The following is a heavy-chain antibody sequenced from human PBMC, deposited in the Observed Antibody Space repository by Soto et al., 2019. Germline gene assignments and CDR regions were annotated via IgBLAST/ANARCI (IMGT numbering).Heavy chain of an antibody. Sequence: GVSMRLSCAASGFTFTYAWMHWVCQAPGKGLEWVGLIKGKSDRGATDYAAPVNGRFHISRDDSKNTVYLGMNSLKTEDTAVYLCTTDSQITVEYFDFWGQGALVTVSS. J-gene: IGHJ4*02. CDR2: IKGKSDRGAT. CDR1: GFTFTYAW. CDR3: TTDSQITVEYFDF. D-gene: IGHD3-3*01. V-gene: IGHV3-15*07.